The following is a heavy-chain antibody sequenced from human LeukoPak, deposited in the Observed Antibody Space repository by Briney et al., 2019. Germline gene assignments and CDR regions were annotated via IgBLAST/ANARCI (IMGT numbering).Heavy chain of an antibody. CDR2: ISSNGGST. CDR1: GFTFSSYA. V-gene: IGHV3-64*04. D-gene: IGHD4-17*01. J-gene: IGHJ4*02. CDR3: AGDRASAVTTFFDF. Sequence: GGSLRLSCSASGFTFSSYAMHWVRQAPGKGLEYVSAISSNGGSTYYADSVKGRFTISRDNSKNTLYLQMNSLRAEDTAVYYCAGDRASAVTTFFDFWGQGTLVTVSS.